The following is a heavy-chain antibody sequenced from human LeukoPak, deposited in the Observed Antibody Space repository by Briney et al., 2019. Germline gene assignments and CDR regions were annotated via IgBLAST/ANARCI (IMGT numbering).Heavy chain of an antibody. Sequence: ASVKVSCQASGYTFTDYYIHWVRQAPGQGLEWMGWINPNSGGTNSAQKFQGRVTMTRDTSVYTAYMELSRLRSDDMAVYYCARRRAPNFYDPEKTTQSGLDVWGQGTTVTVSS. J-gene: IGHJ6*02. CDR3: ARRRAPNFYDPEKTTQSGLDV. V-gene: IGHV1-2*02. CDR1: GYTFTDYY. CDR2: INPNSGGT. D-gene: IGHD5/OR15-5a*01.